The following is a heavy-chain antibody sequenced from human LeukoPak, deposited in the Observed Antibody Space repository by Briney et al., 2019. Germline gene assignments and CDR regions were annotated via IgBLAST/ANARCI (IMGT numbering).Heavy chain of an antibody. CDR2: SGSGGST. J-gene: IGHJ4*02. D-gene: IGHD3-16*01. Sequence: PGGSLRLACAASGFTFSSYAMSWVRQAPGKGLEWVSTSGSGGSTYYADSVEGRFTISRDNSKNTLYLQMESLRVEDTAVYYCATDWAWGGFDHWGQGALVTVSS. CDR1: GFTFSSYA. V-gene: IGHV3-23*01. CDR3: ATDWAWGGFDH.